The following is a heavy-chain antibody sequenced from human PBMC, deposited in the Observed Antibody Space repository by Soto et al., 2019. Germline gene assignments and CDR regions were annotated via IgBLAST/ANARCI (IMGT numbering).Heavy chain of an antibody. J-gene: IGHJ6*02. CDR2: ISTDNGNT. CDR1: GYTFTSSG. Sequence: QVQLVQSGAEVKKPGASVKVSRKASGYTFTSSGISWVRQAPGQGLEWLGWISTDNGNTNYAQHLQGRVSMTTDTPTSTAYMDVRSLRSDDTAVYSCARDQSITTFGVYSMYYYGMDVCGQGAPVTVSS. D-gene: IGHD3-3*01. V-gene: IGHV1-18*01. CDR3: ARDQSITTFGVYSMYYYGMDV.